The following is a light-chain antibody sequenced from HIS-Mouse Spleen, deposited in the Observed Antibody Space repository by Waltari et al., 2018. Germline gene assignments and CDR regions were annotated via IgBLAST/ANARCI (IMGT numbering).Light chain of an antibody. J-gene: IGKJ1*01. Sequence: DIQLTQSPSFLSASVGDRVTITCRASQGISSYLAWYQQKPGKAPKLLIYAASTLQRGVPSRFSGSGSGTEFTLTISSLQPEDFATYYCQQLNSYPPTFGQGTKVEIK. CDR3: QQLNSYPPT. CDR1: QGISSY. V-gene: IGKV1-9*01. CDR2: AAS.